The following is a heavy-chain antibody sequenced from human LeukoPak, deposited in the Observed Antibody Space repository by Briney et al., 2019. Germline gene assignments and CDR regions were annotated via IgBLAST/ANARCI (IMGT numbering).Heavy chain of an antibody. D-gene: IGHD4-17*01. CDR3: ARIAGSTVTTPDDAFDI. CDR2: IYYSGST. V-gene: IGHV4-59*08. J-gene: IGHJ3*02. CDR1: GGSISSYY. Sequence: SETLSLTCTVSGGSISSYYWSWIRQPPGKGLEWIGYIYYSGSTNYNPSLKSRVTISVDTSKNQFSLKLSSVTAADTAVYYCARIAGSTVTTPDDAFDIWGQGTMVTVSS.